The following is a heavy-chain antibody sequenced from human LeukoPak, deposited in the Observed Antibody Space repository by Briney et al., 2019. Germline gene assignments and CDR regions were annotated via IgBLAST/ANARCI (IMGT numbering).Heavy chain of an antibody. V-gene: IGHV1-69*05. CDR2: IIPIFGTA. CDR3: ARESSGWPIIDY. Sequence: ASVKVSCKASGGTFSSYAISWVRQAPGQGLEWMGGIIPIFGTANYAQKFQGRVTITTDESTSTAYMELSSLRSEDTAVYYCARESSGWPIIDYWGQGTLVTVSS. J-gene: IGHJ4*02. CDR1: GGTFSSYA. D-gene: IGHD6-19*01.